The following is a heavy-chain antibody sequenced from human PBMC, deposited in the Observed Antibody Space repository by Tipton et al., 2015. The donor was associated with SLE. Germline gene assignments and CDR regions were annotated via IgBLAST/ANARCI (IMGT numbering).Heavy chain of an antibody. Sequence: TLSLTCTVSGASMNTHYWSWIRLLPGKGLEWIGSIDYSGNTNSNPSLKSRVTISLDTSKKQFFLNLRSVTAADTAVYYCATGSGRYLVDQWGQGTLVSVSS. CDR3: ATGSGRYLVDQ. V-gene: IGHV4-59*11. CDR1: GASMNTHY. J-gene: IGHJ4*02. CDR2: IDYSGNT. D-gene: IGHD6-13*01.